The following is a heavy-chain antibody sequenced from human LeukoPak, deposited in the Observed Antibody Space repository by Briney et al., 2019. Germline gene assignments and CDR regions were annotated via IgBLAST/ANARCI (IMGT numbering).Heavy chain of an antibody. CDR2: IYINGGT. J-gene: IGHJ6*04. CDR3: GRDLGAAAAFTV. V-gene: IGHV4-61*02. Sequence: PSQTLSLTCTVSGGSISSGSFYWSWIRQPAGKGLEWIGRIYINGGTDYNASLKSRATISVDTSKNQLSLKLGSMTAADTAVYYCGRDLGAAAAFTVWGKGTTVTVSS. D-gene: IGHD6-13*01. CDR1: GGSISSGSFY.